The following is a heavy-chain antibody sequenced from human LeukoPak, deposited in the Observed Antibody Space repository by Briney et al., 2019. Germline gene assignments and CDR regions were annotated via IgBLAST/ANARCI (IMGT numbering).Heavy chain of an antibody. CDR1: GFTFSSYG. V-gene: IGHV3-30*02. D-gene: IGHD6-19*01. CDR3: AKGVGRIAVAGYFDY. Sequence: PGGSLRLSCAASGFTFSSYGMHWVRQAPGKGLEWVAFIRYDGSNKYYADSVKGRFTISRDNSKNTLYLQMSSLRAEDTAVYYCAKGVGRIAVAGYFDYWGQGTLVTVSS. J-gene: IGHJ4*02. CDR2: IRYDGSNK.